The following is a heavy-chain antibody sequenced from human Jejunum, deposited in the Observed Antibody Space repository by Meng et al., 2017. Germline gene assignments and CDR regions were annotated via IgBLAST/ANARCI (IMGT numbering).Heavy chain of an antibody. CDR3: ARAPDYGDFKYYFDY. Sequence: VDLVGAGGGVVHPGKSLRLSCAASGFTFSSYAMHWVRQAPGKGLEWVAVISYDGSNLYYGDSVKGRFTISRDNSRNTLYLQMNSLRPEDTAVFYCARAPDYGDFKYYFDYWGQGILVTVSS. CDR2: ISYDGSNL. V-gene: IGHV3-30*01. D-gene: IGHD4-17*01. J-gene: IGHJ4*02. CDR1: GFTFSSYA.